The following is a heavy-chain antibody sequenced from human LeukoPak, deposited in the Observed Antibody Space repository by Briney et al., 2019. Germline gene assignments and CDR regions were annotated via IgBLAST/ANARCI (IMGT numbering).Heavy chain of an antibody. CDR2: ISGSGGST. J-gene: IGHJ4*02. V-gene: IGHV3-23*01. CDR3: AKDSEWLVFIH. D-gene: IGHD6-19*01. CDR1: GFTFSSYA. Sequence: PGGSLRLSCAASGFTFSSYAMSWVRQAPGKGLEWVSDISGSGGSTYYADSVKGRFTISRDNSKNTLYLKMNSLRAEDTAVYYCAKDSEWLVFIHWGQGTLVTVSS.